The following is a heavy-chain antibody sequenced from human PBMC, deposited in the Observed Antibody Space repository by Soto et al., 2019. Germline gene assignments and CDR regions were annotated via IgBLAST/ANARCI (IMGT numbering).Heavy chain of an antibody. CDR3: ASDHYDYVWGSPVWSAEVVVRGRYNWFEP. D-gene: IGHD3-16*01. CDR1: GFTFSSYG. Sequence: GGSLRLSCAASGFTFSSYGMHWVRQAPGKGLEWVAVIWYDVSNKYYADSVKGRFTISRDSSKNTLYLQMNSLRAEDTAVYYCASDHYDYVWGSPVWSAEVVVRGRYNWFEPWGQGTRVTVSS. J-gene: IGHJ5*02. V-gene: IGHV3-33*01. CDR2: IWYDVSNK.